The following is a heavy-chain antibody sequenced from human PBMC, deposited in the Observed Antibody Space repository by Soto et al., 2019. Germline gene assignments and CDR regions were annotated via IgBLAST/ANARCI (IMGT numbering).Heavy chain of an antibody. CDR1: GGTFRSYA. J-gene: IGHJ4*02. D-gene: IGHD3-22*01. V-gene: IGHV1-69*01. CDR3: AREREWEIVSGYYTHYSDY. Sequence: QVQLVQSGAEVKKPWSSVKVSCKASGGTFRSYAISLVRQAPGQGLEWMGGIIPIFGTANYAQQFKGRVTMTADESTSTADMELSSLRSEDTAVYYCAREREWEIVSGYYTHYSDYWGQGTLVTVSS. CDR2: IIPIFGTA.